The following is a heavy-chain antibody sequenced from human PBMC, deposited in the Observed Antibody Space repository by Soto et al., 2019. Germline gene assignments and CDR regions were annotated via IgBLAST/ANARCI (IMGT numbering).Heavy chain of an antibody. CDR2: IYHSGST. CDR1: GGSISSGGYS. Sequence: SETLSLTCAVSGGSISSGGYSWSWIRQPPGKGLEWIGYIYHSGSTYYNPSLKSRVTISVDRSKNQFSLKLSSVTAADTAVYYCARGGRVAAAEYYYYGMDVWGQGTTVTV. CDR3: ARGGRVAAAEYYYYGMDV. D-gene: IGHD6-13*01. V-gene: IGHV4-30-2*01. J-gene: IGHJ6*02.